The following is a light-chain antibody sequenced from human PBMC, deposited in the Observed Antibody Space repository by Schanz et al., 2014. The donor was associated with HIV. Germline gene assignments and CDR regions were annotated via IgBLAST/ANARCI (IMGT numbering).Light chain of an antibody. CDR2: EVS. Sequence: QSALTQPPSVSGSPGQSVTISCTGTSSDIGTYNRVSWYQQSPGTAPKLLIYEVSDRPSGIPDRFSGSKSGNTASLTVSGLQDEDEADYYCSSYTSSSTLGFGGGTKLTVL. J-gene: IGLJ3*02. CDR3: SSYTSSSTLG. V-gene: IGLV2-18*02. CDR1: SSDIGTYNR.